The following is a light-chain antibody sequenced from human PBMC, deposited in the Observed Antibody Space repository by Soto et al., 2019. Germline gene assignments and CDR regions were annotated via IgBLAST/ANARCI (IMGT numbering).Light chain of an antibody. CDR1: QCIRNF. CDR2: AAS. V-gene: IGKV1-27*01. Sequence: DIQMTQSPTSLSASVGDRVTITCRASQCIRNFVAWYQQKPGKAPKLLIYAASTLQSGVPSRFSGSGSGTDCTLTINSLQPEDVATYSCQKYSSVPVFGPGTKGEIK. J-gene: IGKJ3*01. CDR3: QKYSSVPV.